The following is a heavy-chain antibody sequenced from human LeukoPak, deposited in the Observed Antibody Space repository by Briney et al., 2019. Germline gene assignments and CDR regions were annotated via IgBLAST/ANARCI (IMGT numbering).Heavy chain of an antibody. CDR3: AKGGAPSSRYAPWWFDP. CDR2: ISYDGSNK. J-gene: IGHJ5*02. CDR1: GFTFSSYG. V-gene: IGHV3-30*18. D-gene: IGHD6-13*01. Sequence: GGSLRLSCAASGFTFSSYGMHWVRQAPGKGLEWVAVISYDGSNKYYADSVKGRFTISRDNSKNTLDLQMHSLRVEDTAVYYCAKGGAPSSRYAPWWFDPWGQGTLVTVSS.